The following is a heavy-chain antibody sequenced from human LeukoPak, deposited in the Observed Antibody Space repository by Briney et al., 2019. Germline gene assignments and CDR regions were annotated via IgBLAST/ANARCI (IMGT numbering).Heavy chain of an antibody. V-gene: IGHV3-74*01. D-gene: IGHD1-1*01. CDR3: EKLVADTNATTGVFDY. J-gene: IGHJ4*02. Sequence: GGSLRLSCVASGFTLGGYWIHWVRQVPGKGLVWVSRISGDGRSTNYADSVKGRFTISRDNSKNTLYLQMNSLRAEDTAVYYCEKLVADTNATTGVFDYWGQGTLVTVSS. CDR2: ISGDGRST. CDR1: GFTLGGYW.